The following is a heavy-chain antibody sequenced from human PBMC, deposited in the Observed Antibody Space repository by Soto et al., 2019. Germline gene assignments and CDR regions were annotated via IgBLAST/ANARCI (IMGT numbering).Heavy chain of an antibody. D-gene: IGHD6-13*01. CDR3: ARDLSIAAANVLYYGMDV. Sequence: SSETLSLTCAVYGGSFSGYYWSWIRQPPGKGLEWIGEINHSGSTNYNPSLKSRVTISVGTSKNQFSLKLSSVTAADTAVYYCARDLSIAAANVLYYGMDVWGQGTTVTVSS. CDR2: INHSGST. V-gene: IGHV4-34*01. J-gene: IGHJ6*02. CDR1: GGSFSGYY.